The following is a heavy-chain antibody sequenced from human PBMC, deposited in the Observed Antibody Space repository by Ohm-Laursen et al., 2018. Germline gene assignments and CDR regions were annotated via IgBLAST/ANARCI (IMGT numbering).Heavy chain of an antibody. CDR2: MNPNSGNT. Sequence: SVKVSCKASGYTFTSYDINWVRQATGQGLEWMGWMNPNSGNTGYAQKFQGRVTMTRNTSISTAYMEPSSLRSEDTAVYYCARGDTAMVSPDYWGQGTLVTVSS. CDR1: GYTFTSYD. V-gene: IGHV1-8*01. J-gene: IGHJ4*02. CDR3: ARGDTAMVSPDY. D-gene: IGHD5-18*01.